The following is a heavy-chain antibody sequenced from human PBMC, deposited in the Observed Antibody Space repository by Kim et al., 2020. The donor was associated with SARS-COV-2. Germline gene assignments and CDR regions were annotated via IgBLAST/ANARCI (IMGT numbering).Heavy chain of an antibody. J-gene: IGHJ4*02. D-gene: IGHD2-2*02. Sequence: GGSLRLSCAASGFTFSTYGMHWVRQAPGKGLEWVATQWYDGSNKYYPDSVKGRFTVSRDNSKNTLYLQVNSLRAEDPAVYYCARGYCGTATCYTGGTYFDYWRRRTLVTVSS. CDR2: QWYDGSNK. CDR1: GFTFSTYG. CDR3: ARGYCGTATCYTGGTYFDY. V-gene: IGHV3-33*01.